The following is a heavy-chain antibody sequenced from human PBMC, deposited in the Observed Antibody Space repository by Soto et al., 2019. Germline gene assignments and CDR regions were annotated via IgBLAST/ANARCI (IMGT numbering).Heavy chain of an antibody. CDR1: GGSISSGDYY. CDR3: VREGGDNWCDP. CDR2: IYYSGST. J-gene: IGHJ5*02. D-gene: IGHD3-16*01. V-gene: IGHV4-30-4*01. Sequence: QVQLQESGPGLVKPSQTLSLTCTVSGGSISSGDYYWSWIRQPPGKGLEWLGYIYYSGSTFYKPSLKNRVTISLDTSKSQFSLRLITVTASDTAVYYWVREGGDNWCDPGGRGTLFTFSS.